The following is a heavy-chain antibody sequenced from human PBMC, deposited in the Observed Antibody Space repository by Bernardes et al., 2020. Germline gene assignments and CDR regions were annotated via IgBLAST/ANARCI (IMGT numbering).Heavy chain of an antibody. CDR2: VTGSGGST. D-gene: IGHD1-26*01. Sequence: GESLKLACAASGFTFTNYPMSWVRRAPGKGLEWVSAVTGSGGSTFYADSVKGRFIISRDNSKNTLHLQMNSLRAEDTAVYYCAKRSSGTYYFDYWGQGILVSVSS. J-gene: IGHJ4*02. CDR1: GFTFTNYP. CDR3: AKRSSGTYYFDY. V-gene: IGHV3-23*01.